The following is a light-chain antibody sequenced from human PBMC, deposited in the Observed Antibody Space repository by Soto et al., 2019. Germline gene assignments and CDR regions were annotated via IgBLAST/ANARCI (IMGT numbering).Light chain of an antibody. CDR2: AAS. J-gene: IGKJ1*01. CDR1: QSISSY. CDR3: QQSYSMFWT. V-gene: IGKV1-39*01. Sequence: DIRMTQSPSSLSASVGDRVTITCRTSQSISSYLNWYQQKPGKAPKLLIYAASSLQSGVPSRFSGSGSGTDFTLTISSLQPEDFATYYCQQSYSMFWTFGQGTKVEIK.